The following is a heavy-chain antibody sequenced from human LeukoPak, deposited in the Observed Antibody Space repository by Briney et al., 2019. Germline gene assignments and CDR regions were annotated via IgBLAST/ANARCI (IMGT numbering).Heavy chain of an antibody. V-gene: IGHV4-30-2*01. CDR3: GRAPMYSGSYYAFDY. CDR1: GGSISSGGYS. J-gene: IGHJ4*02. CDR2: IYHSGST. Sequence: SETLSLTCAVSGGSISSGGYSWSWVRQPPGKGLEWIGYIYHSGSTYYNPSLKSRVTISVDRSKNQFSLKLSSVTAADTAVYYCGRAPMYSGSYYAFDYWGQGTLVTVSS. D-gene: IGHD1-26*01.